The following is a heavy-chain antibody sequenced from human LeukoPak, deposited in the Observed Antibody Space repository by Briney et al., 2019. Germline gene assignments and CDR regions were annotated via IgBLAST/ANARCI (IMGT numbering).Heavy chain of an antibody. CDR3: ARQPPQYYGMDV. CDR1: GGSFSNYY. D-gene: IGHD1-14*01. J-gene: IGHJ6*02. CDR2: IYTSGST. Sequence: SETLSLTCTVSGGSFSNYYWSWIRQPAGKGLEWIGRIYTSGSTNYNPSVKSRVTMSVDTSDNQFSLKLTSVTAADTAVYYCARQPPQYYGMDVWGQGTTVTVSS. V-gene: IGHV4-4*07.